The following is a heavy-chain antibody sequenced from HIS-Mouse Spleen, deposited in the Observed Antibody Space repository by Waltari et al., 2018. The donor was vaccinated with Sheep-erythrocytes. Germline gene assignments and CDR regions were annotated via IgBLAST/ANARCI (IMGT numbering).Heavy chain of an antibody. Sequence: QVQLVQSGAEVKKPGSSVKVSCEASGGTFSSYAISWVRQAPGQGLEWMGRIIPILGIANYAQKFKGRVTSTADKSTSTAYMELSSLRSEDTAVYYCAQTGATTPHFDYWGQGTLVTVSS. J-gene: IGHJ4*02. D-gene: IGHD1-26*01. CDR1: GGTFSSYA. CDR2: IIPILGIA. V-gene: IGHV1-69*04. CDR3: AQTGATTPHFDY.